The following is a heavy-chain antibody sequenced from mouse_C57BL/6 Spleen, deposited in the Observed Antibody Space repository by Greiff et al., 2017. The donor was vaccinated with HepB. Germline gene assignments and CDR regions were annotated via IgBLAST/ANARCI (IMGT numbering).Heavy chain of an antibody. Sequence: QVHVKQPGAELVKPGASVKLSCKASGYTFTSYWMHWVKQRPGQGLEWIGMIHTNSGSTNYNEKYKSKATLNVDKSASTAYMQLSSLTSEDSAVYYCALSGYPWYFDVWGTGTTVTVSS. CDR1: GYTFTSYW. CDR2: IHTNSGST. CDR3: ALSGYPWYFDV. J-gene: IGHJ1*03. V-gene: IGHV1-64*01. D-gene: IGHD2-2*01.